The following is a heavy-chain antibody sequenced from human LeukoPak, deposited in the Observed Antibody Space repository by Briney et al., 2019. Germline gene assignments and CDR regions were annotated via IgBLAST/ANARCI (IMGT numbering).Heavy chain of an antibody. V-gene: IGHV4-59*01. CDR1: SLSNISYY. CDR2: IYYSEST. Sequence: SETLSLTCTVSSLSNISYYWSWIRQPPGKGLEWIGYIYYSESTNYNPSLKSRVTISVDTSKNQFSLKLSSVTAADTAVYYCARTDPRDYYYYYMDVWGKGTTVTVPS. J-gene: IGHJ6*03. CDR3: ARTDPRDYYYYYMDV.